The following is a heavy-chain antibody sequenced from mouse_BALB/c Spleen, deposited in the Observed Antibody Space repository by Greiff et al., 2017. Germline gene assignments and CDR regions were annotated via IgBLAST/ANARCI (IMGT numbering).Heavy chain of an antibody. CDR1: GFSLTSYD. CDR3: VRDQGSYYAMDY. CDR2: IWTGGGT. J-gene: IGHJ4*01. Sequence: QVQLKQSGPGLVAPSQSLSITCTVSGFSLTSYDISWIRQPPGKGLEWLGVIWTGGGTNYNSAFMSRLSISKDNSKSQVFLKMNSLQTDDTAIYYCVRDQGSYYAMDYWGQGTSVTVSS. D-gene: IGHD3-2*02. V-gene: IGHV2-9-2*01.